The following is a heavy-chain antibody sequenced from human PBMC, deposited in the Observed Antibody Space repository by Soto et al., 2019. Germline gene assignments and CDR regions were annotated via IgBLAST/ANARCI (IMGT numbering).Heavy chain of an antibody. CDR2: INHSGST. CDR3: ARHNYDSSGFEGGGMDV. D-gene: IGHD3-22*01. Sequence: PSETLSLTCAVYGGSGGSFSGYYWSWIRQPPGKGLEWIGEINHSGSTNYNPSLKSRVTISVDTSKNQFSLKLSSLTAADTAVYYCARHNYDSSGFEGGGMDVWGQGTTVTVSS. CDR1: GGSGGSFSGYY. V-gene: IGHV4-34*01. J-gene: IGHJ6*02.